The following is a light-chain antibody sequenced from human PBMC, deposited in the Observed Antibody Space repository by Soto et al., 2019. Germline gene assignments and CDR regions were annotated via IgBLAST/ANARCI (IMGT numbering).Light chain of an antibody. CDR2: QAS. CDR1: QSISNW. V-gene: IGKV1-5*03. J-gene: IGKJ1*01. CDR3: QQYNKT. Sequence: DIQMTQSPSTLSAAVGDRVTIACRASQSISNWLAWYQQKPGKAPKLLIYQASNLETGAPSRFSGSGSGTEFTLTISNLQPDDFATDYCQQYNKTFGQGTKVEFK.